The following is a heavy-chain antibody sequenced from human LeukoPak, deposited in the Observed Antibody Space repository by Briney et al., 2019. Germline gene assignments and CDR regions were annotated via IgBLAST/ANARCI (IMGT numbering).Heavy chain of an antibody. Sequence: SETLSLTCTVSGGSISSSSYYWGWIRQPPGKGLEWIGSLYYSGRTYYNPSLKSRVTISVDTSKNQFSLKLTSVTAADTAVYYCARLNGDYLIDYWGQGTLVTVSS. J-gene: IGHJ4*02. D-gene: IGHD4-17*01. CDR3: ARLNGDYLIDY. CDR2: LYYSGRT. CDR1: GGSISSSSYY. V-gene: IGHV4-39*01.